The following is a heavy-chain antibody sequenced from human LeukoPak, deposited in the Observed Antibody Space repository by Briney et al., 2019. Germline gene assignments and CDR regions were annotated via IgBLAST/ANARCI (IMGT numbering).Heavy chain of an antibody. CDR2: IYYSGST. V-gene: IGHV4-59*06. D-gene: IGHD1-26*01. CDR1: GGSIASHY. Sequence: SETLSLTCTVSGGSIASHYWSWIRQHPGKGLEWIGYIYYSGSTYYNPSLKGRVTISVDTSKNQFSLKLSSVTAADTAVYYCASERRWEYNWFDPWGQGTLVTVSS. CDR3: ASERRWEYNWFDP. J-gene: IGHJ5*02.